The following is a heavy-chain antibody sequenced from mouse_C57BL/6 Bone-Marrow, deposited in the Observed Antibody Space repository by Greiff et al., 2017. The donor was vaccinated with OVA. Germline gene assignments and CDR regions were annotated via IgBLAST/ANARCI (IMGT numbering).Heavy chain of an antibody. J-gene: IGHJ1*03. CDR1: GYTFTSYW. V-gene: IGHV1-64*01. Sequence: VKLQQPGAELVKPGASVKLSCKASGYTFTSYWMHWVKQRPGQGLEWIGMIHPNSGSTNYNEKFKSKATLTVDKSSSTAYMQLSSLTSEDSAVYYCARRWDVEVDWYFDVWGTGTTVTVSS. D-gene: IGHD4-1*01. CDR2: IHPNSGST. CDR3: ARRWDVEVDWYFDV.